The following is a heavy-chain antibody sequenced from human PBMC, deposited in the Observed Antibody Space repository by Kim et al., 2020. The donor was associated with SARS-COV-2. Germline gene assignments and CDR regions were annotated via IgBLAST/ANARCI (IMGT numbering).Heavy chain of an antibody. D-gene: IGHD3-10*01. J-gene: IGHJ4*02. CDR1: GFTFTSYG. Sequence: GGSLRLSCAASGFTFTSYGMHWVRQAPGKGLEWVAIISYDGSNQYYADSVKGRFIISRDNSKNPVYLQMNSLRTEDTAVYFCAKDVSGYFGSGSNSWGQGTLVTVSS. CDR2: ISYDGSNQ. V-gene: IGHV3-30*18. CDR3: AKDVSGYFGSGSNS.